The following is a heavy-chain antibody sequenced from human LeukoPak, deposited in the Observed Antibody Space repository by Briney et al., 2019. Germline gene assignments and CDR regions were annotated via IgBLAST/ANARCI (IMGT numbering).Heavy chain of an antibody. Sequence: GGSLRLSCAASGFTFSSYAMSWVRQAPGKGLEWVSAISGSGGSTYYADSVKGRFTISRDNSKNTLYLQMNSLRAEDTAVYYCAKGKPSEDSSSWFQEYYYYYYGMDVWGQGTTVTVSS. J-gene: IGHJ6*02. V-gene: IGHV3-23*01. CDR2: ISGSGGST. CDR1: GFTFSSYA. D-gene: IGHD6-13*01. CDR3: AKGKPSEDSSSWFQEYYYYYYGMDV.